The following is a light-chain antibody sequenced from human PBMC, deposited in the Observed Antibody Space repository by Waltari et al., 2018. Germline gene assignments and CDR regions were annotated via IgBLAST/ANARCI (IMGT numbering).Light chain of an antibody. CDR1: SSDVGGYSL. Sequence: QSALTQPASVSGSPGQSITLSCIGTSSDVGGYSLVSWYQQHPGKAPKTVIYEDSKRPGGVSNRLSGLKTGNTASLTISGLQAEDEADYYCCSYVRNVTWVFGGGTKLTVL. CDR2: EDS. V-gene: IGLV2-23*01. J-gene: IGLJ3*02. CDR3: CSYVRNVTWV.